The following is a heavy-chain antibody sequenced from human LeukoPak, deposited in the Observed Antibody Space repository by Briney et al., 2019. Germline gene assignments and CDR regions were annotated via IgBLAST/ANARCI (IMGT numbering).Heavy chain of an antibody. CDR3: ARSGGVGATICELDY. Sequence: PGESLKISCKGSGYNFTSYWIAWVRQMPGKGLEWMGIIYPGDSDTRYSPSFQGQVTISADKSISTAYLQWSSLKASDTAMYYCARSGGVGATICELDYWGQGTLVTVSS. CDR1: GYNFTSYW. D-gene: IGHD1-26*01. CDR2: IYPGDSDT. V-gene: IGHV5-51*01. J-gene: IGHJ4*02.